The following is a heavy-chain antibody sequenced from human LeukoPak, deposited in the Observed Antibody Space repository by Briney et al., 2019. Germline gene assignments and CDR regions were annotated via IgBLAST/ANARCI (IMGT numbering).Heavy chain of an antibody. J-gene: IGHJ4*02. CDR3: ARRAGAYSHPYDY. CDR1: GFTFTTYW. CDR2: INQDGSEK. V-gene: IGHV3-7*03. Sequence: GESLRLSCAASGFTFTTYWMTWVRQAPGKGLEWVANINQDGSEKYFVDSVKGRFTISRDNSKNTLYLQMNSLRAEDTAVYYRARRAGAYSHPYDYWGQGTLVTVSS. D-gene: IGHD4/OR15-4a*01.